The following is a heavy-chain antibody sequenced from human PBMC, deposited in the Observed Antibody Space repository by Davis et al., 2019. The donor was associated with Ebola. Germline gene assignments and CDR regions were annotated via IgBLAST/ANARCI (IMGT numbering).Heavy chain of an antibody. CDR1: GYTFTSYG. D-gene: IGHD3-3*01. Sequence: ASVKVSCKASGYTFTSYGISWVRQAPGQGLEWMGWINAGNGNTKYSQKFQGRVTMTTDTSTSTAYMELRSLRSDDTAVYYCARGPLYYDFWSGYYRWFDPWGQGTLVTVSS. CDR3: ARGPLYYDFWSGYYRWFDP. CDR2: INAGNGNT. V-gene: IGHV1-18*01. J-gene: IGHJ5*02.